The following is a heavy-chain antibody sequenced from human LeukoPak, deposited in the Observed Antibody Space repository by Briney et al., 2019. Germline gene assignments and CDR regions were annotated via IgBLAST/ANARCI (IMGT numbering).Heavy chain of an antibody. CDR3: ARGRVSSSTWHSTYYYYFYMDV. CDR2: VSYSGST. J-gene: IGHJ6*03. D-gene: IGHD4-11*01. Sequence: SETLSLTCSVSGGSISGSYWNWIRQPPGKGLEWIGYVSYSGSTNYNPSLNSRVTISRDTSKNHFSLQLSSVTAADTAVYFCARGRVSSSTWHSTYYYYFYMDVWGKGTTVTVSS. V-gene: IGHV4-59*01. CDR1: GGSISGSY.